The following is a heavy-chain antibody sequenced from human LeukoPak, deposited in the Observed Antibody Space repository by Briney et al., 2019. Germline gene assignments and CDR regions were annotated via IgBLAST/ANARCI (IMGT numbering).Heavy chain of an antibody. Sequence: PGGSLRLSCAASGLTFSSYAMSWVRQAPGKGLEWVSAISGSGGSTYYADSVKGRFTISRDNSKNTLYLQMNSLRAEDTAVYYCAKGAAAAGKQTYYFDYWGQGTLVTVSS. CDR1: GLTFSSYA. D-gene: IGHD6-13*01. J-gene: IGHJ4*02. V-gene: IGHV3-23*01. CDR3: AKGAAAAGKQTYYFDY. CDR2: ISGSGGST.